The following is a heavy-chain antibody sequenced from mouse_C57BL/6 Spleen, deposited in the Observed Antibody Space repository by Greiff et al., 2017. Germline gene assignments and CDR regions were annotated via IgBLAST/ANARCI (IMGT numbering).Heavy chain of an antibody. CDR1: GYTFTSYW. D-gene: IGHD1-1*01. J-gene: IGHJ2*01. Sequence: VQLQQSGAELVKPGASVKLSCKASGYTFTSYWMHWVKQRPGQGLEWIGMIHPNSGSTNYNEKFKSKATLTVDKSSSTAYMQLSSLTSEDSAVYYCAKDYSEDYFDYWGQGTTLTVSS. V-gene: IGHV1-64*01. CDR3: AKDYSEDYFDY. CDR2: IHPNSGST.